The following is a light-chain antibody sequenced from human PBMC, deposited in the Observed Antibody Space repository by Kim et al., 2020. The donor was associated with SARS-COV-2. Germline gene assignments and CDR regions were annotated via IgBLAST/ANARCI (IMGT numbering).Light chain of an antibody. Sequence: SASGVDRVPITCRGSQGISAWLAWYQQKPGKAPKLLSYGGSSLNSGVPSRFSGSGSGTEFTLTISSLQPDDFATYYCQQYDSYSNTFGQSTKLDI. CDR3: QQYDSYSNT. J-gene: IGKJ2*01. CDR2: GGS. V-gene: IGKV1-5*01. CDR1: QGISAW.